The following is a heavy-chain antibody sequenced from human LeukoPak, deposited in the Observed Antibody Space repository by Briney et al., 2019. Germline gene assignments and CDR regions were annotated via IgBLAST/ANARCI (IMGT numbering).Heavy chain of an antibody. Sequence: GDSLKISCKCSGYSFTSYWIGWVRQMPGKGLEWMGIIYPGDSDTRYSPSFQGQVHISVDKSISTAYLQWSSLKASDTAMYYCARRELIAVAGHFDYWGQGTLVTVSS. CDR3: ARRELIAVAGHFDY. J-gene: IGHJ4*02. V-gene: IGHV5-51*01. CDR1: GYSFTSYW. D-gene: IGHD6-19*01. CDR2: IYPGDSDT.